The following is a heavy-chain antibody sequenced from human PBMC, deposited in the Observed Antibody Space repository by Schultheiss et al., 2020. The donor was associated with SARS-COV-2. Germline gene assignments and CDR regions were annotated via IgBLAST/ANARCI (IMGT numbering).Heavy chain of an antibody. CDR1: GFTFSSYE. D-gene: IGHD4-23*01. Sequence: GGSLRLSCAASGFTFSSYEMNWVRQAPGKGLEWVAVISYDGSNKYYADSVKGRFTISRDNSKNTLYLQMNSLRAEDTAVYYCARDRGPGGSVYWGQGTLVTVSS. CDR3: ARDRGPGGSVY. V-gene: IGHV3-30*14. J-gene: IGHJ4*02. CDR2: ISYDGSNK.